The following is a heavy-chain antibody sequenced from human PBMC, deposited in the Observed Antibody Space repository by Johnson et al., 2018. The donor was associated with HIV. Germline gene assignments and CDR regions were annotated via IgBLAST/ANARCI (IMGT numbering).Heavy chain of an antibody. J-gene: IGHJ3*02. CDR1: GFTFSSYW. CDR3: ARKGERGIAVAEDAFDI. Sequence: VQLLESGGGLVQPGGSLRLSCGASGFTFSSYWMSWVRQAPGKGLEWVSYISSSGSTIYYADSVKGRFTISRDNAKNSLYLQMNSLRAEDTALYYCARKGERGIAVAEDAFDIWGQGTMVTVSS. V-gene: IGHV3-48*04. CDR2: ISSSGSTI. D-gene: IGHD6-19*01.